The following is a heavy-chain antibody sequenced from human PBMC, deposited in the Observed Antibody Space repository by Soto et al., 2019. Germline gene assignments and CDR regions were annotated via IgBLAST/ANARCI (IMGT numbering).Heavy chain of an antibody. V-gene: IGHV1-18*01. J-gene: IGHJ4*02. CDR3: ARDPGYSYGYN. Sequence: GASVKVSCKASGYTFTSYGISWVRQAPGQRLEWMGWISADNGNTKYSQKFQGRVTITRDTSASTAYMELSSLRSEDTAVYYCARDPGYSYGYNWGQGTLVTVSS. CDR2: ISADNGNT. CDR1: GYTFTSYG. D-gene: IGHD5-18*01.